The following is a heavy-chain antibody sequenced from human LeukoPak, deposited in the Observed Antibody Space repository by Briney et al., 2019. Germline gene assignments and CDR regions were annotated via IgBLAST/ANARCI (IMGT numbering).Heavy chain of an antibody. Sequence: SETLSLTCTVSGGSISSSSYYWGWIRQPPGKGLEWIGSIYYSGSTCYNPSLKSRVTISVDTSKNQFSLKLSSVTAADTAVYYCARGTYYYDSSGYLFDYWGQGTLVTVSS. V-gene: IGHV4-39*01. J-gene: IGHJ4*02. CDR1: GGSISSSSYY. CDR3: ARGTYYYDSSGYLFDY. D-gene: IGHD3-22*01. CDR2: IYYSGST.